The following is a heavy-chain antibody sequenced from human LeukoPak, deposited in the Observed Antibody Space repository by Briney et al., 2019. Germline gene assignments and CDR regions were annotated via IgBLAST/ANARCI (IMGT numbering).Heavy chain of an antibody. J-gene: IGHJ4*02. D-gene: IGHD4-17*01. CDR3: ARDAQGHYDQNFDY. Sequence: GASVKVSCKASGYTFTRYGISWVRQAPGQGLEWMGWISAYNGNTNYAQKLQGRVTMTTDTSTSTAYMELRSLRSDDTAVYYCARDAQGHYDQNFDYWGQGTLVTVSS. CDR1: GYTFTRYG. V-gene: IGHV1-18*01. CDR2: ISAYNGNT.